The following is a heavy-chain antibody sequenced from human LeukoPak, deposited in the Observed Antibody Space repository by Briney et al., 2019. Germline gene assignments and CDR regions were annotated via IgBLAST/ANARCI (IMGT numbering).Heavy chain of an antibody. V-gene: IGHV3-23*01. CDR1: GFTFSSYA. J-gene: IGHJ4*02. CDR3: AKDPVEWFLQDY. D-gene: IGHD3-3*01. Sequence: GGSLRLSCAASGFTFSSYAMSWVRQAPGKGLEWVSAISGSGGSTYYADSVQGRFAISRDNSKNTLYLQMNSLRAEDTAVYYCAKDPVEWFLQDYWGQGTLVTVSS. CDR2: ISGSGGST.